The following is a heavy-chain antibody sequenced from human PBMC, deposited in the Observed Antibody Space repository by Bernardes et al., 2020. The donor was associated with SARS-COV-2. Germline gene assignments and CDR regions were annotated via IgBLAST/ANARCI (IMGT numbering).Heavy chain of an antibody. CDR3: ARHTAVFGELLYWFDP. CDR2: IYYSGST. V-gene: IGHV4-39*01. J-gene: IGHJ5*02. CDR1: GGSISSSSYY. Sequence: SETLSLTCTVSGGSISSSSYYWGWIRQPPGKGLEWIGSIYYSGSTYYNPSLKSRVPISVDTSKNQFSLKLSSVTAADTAVYYCARHTAVFGELLYWFDPWGQGTLVTVSS. D-gene: IGHD3-10*02.